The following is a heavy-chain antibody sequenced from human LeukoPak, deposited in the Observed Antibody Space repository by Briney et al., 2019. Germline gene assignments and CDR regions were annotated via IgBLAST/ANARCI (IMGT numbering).Heavy chain of an antibody. J-gene: IGHJ3*02. V-gene: IGHV3-21*01. CDR2: ISSSSSYI. D-gene: IGHD5-24*01. CDR1: GFAFSSYA. CDR3: ARVAGLFRDGYTGI. Sequence: PGTSLRLSCAASGFAFSSYAMHWVRQAPGKGLEWVSSISSSSSYIYYADSVKGRFTISRDNAKNSLYLQMNSLRAEDTAVYYCARVAGLFRDGYTGIWGQGTMVTVSS.